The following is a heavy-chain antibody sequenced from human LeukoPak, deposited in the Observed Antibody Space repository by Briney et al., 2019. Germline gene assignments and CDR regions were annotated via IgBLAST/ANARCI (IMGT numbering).Heavy chain of an antibody. J-gene: IGHJ5*02. D-gene: IGHD3-22*01. Sequence: GGSLRLSCVGSGFRFSNYAMNWVRQAPGKGLQWVSALSRSGSRTFYADSVKGRFTISRDNSKNTLYLQMDSLRAKDTAIYYCAKDDSSGYYHDHWGQGTLVTVSS. V-gene: IGHV3-23*01. CDR3: AKDDSSGYYHDH. CDR2: LSRSGSRT. CDR1: GFRFSNYA.